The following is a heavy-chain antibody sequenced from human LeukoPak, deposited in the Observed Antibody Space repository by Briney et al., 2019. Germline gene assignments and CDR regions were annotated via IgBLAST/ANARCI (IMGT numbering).Heavy chain of an antibody. J-gene: IGHJ4*02. V-gene: IGHV1-2*02. Sequence: ASVRVSCKASGYTFTGYYIRWVRQAPGQGLEWMGWINSKTGGTNSAQKFKDGIAMTRDTSISTAYMELSSLRSDDTAMYYCARSVVGAALFYFDYWGQGTLVTVSS. CDR2: INSKTGGT. CDR1: GYTFTGYY. CDR3: ARSVVGAALFYFDY. D-gene: IGHD2-15*01.